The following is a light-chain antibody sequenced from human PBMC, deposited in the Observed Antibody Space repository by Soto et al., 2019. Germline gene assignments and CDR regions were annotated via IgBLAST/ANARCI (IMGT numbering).Light chain of an antibody. CDR3: QQLNSYTLT. CDR2: ATS. J-gene: IGKJ4*01. Sequence: DIQLTQSPSFRSASVGDRVTITWGASQGISNYLAWYQQKPGKAPKFLIYATSTLQSGVPSRFSVIGSGTEFTLTISSLQNEDFATYYGQQLNSYTLTFGGGTKV. V-gene: IGKV1-9*01. CDR1: QGISNY.